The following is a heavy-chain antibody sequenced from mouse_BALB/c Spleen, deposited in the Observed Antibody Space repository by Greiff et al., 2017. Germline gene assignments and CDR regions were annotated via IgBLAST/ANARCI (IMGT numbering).Heavy chain of an antibody. CDR1: GFAFSRYW. J-gene: IGHJ3*01. CDR3: ARPEEHAWFAY. CDR2: INPDSSTI. V-gene: IGHV4-1*02. Sequence: EVQLEESGGGLVQPGGSLKLSCAASGFAFSRYWMSWVRQAPGKGLEWIGEINPDSSTINYTPSLKDKFTISRDNAKNTLYLQMSKVRSEDTALDYCARPEEHAWFAYWGQGTLVTVSA.